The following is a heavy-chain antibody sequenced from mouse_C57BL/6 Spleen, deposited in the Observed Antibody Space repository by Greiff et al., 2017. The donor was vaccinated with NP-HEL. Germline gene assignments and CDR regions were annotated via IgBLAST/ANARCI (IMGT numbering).Heavy chain of an antibody. V-gene: IGHV14-4*01. J-gene: IGHJ3*01. Sequence: EVQLQQSGADLVRPGASVKLSCTASGFTIKDDYMHWVRQRPEQGLEWLGWIGPENGDTEYASKFQGMATITADTSTNTVYLQLSSLTSEDTAVYYCTTACVGPFAYWGQGTLVTVSA. CDR1: GFTIKDDY. CDR3: TTACVGPFAY. CDR2: IGPENGDT.